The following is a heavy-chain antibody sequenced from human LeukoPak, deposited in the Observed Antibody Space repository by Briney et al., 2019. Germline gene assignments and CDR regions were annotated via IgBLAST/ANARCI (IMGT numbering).Heavy chain of an antibody. Sequence: GRSLRLSCAASGFTFSSYSMNWVRQPAGKVREWVSSISSSSSYIYYADSVKGRFTISRDNAKNSLYLQMNSLRAEDTAVYYCARDATEYSSGWDTHYGYWGQGTLVTVSS. CDR2: ISSSSSYI. J-gene: IGHJ4*02. D-gene: IGHD6-19*01. CDR1: GFTFSSYS. V-gene: IGHV3-21*01. CDR3: ARDATEYSSGWDTHYGY.